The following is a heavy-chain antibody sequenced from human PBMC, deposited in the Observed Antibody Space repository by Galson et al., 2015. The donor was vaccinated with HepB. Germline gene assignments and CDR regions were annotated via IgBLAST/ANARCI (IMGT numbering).Heavy chain of an antibody. D-gene: IGHD6-19*01. CDR2: INTNTGNP. Sequence: SVKVSCKASGYTFSSYALNWVRQAPGQGLEWMGWINTNTGNPTYAQGFTGRFVFSLDTSVSTAYLQISSLKAEDTAVYHCARGHSSGPTDYWGQGTLVTVSS. CDR1: GYTFSSYA. J-gene: IGHJ4*02. CDR3: ARGHSSGPTDY. V-gene: IGHV7-4-1*02.